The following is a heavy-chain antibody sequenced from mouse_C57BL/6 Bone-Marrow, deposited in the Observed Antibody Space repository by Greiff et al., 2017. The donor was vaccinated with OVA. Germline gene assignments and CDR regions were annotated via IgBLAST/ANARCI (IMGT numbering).Heavy chain of an antibody. CDR3: VRSNWGYFDY. Sequence: EVQRVESGGGLVQPKGSLKLSCAASGFSFNTYAMNWVRQAPGKGLEWVARIRSKSNNYATYYADSVKDRFTISRDDSESMLYLQMNNLKTEDTAMYYCVRSNWGYFDYWGQGTTLTVSS. CDR2: IRSKSNNYAT. CDR1: GFSFNTYA. J-gene: IGHJ2*01. D-gene: IGHD4-1*01. V-gene: IGHV10-1*01.